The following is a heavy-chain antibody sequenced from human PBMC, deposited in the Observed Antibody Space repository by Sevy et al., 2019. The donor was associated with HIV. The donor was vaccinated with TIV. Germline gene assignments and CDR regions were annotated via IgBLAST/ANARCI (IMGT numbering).Heavy chain of an antibody. V-gene: IGHV3-23*01. CDR3: AKHRDSASYPPDAFDM. CDR2: ISGSGGST. D-gene: IGHD3-10*01. Sequence: GGSLRLSCAASGFTFSNYAMNWVRQAPGKGLEGVSAISGSGGSTYYADSVKGRFTITRDKSKNVLYLQMNTLRAEDTTVYYCAKHRDSASYPPDAFDMWGQGTMVTVSS. CDR1: GFTFSNYA. J-gene: IGHJ3*02.